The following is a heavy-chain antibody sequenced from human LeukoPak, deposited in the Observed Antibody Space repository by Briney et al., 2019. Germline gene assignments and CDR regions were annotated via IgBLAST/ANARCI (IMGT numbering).Heavy chain of an antibody. J-gene: IGHJ4*02. CDR2: IYHNGIT. V-gene: IGHV4-59*11. CDR3: AREANYYGSGSYFEGTFDY. D-gene: IGHD3-10*01. Sequence: SETLSLTCNVSGVSISTHYWSWIRQSPGKGLEWIGYIYHNGITNYNPSLKSRVTISIDTSKNEFTLKLTSVIAADTAVYFCAREANYYGSGSYFEGTFDYWGQGSLVTVSS. CDR1: GVSISTHY.